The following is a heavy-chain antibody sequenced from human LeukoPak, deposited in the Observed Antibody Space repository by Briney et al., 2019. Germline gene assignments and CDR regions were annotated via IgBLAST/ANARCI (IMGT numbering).Heavy chain of an antibody. CDR1: GGSISSSTYY. CDR3: ARRRLGETTTANWFDP. CDR2: IYYTGNT. J-gene: IGHJ5*02. V-gene: IGHV4-39*01. Sequence: SETLSLTYTVSGGSISSSTYYWGWIRQPPGKGLEWIASIYYTGNTYYNPSLKSRVTISVDTSNNQFSLKLNSVTAADTAVYYCARRRLGETTTANWFDPWGPGTLVTVSS. D-gene: IGHD4-17*01.